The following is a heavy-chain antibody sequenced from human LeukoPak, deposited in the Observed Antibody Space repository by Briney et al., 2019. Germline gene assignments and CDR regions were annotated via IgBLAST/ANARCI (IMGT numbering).Heavy chain of an antibody. CDR1: GFTFSSYS. J-gene: IGHJ4*02. CDR3: ARVSSSSFLGY. Sequence: GGSLRLSCAASGFTFSSYSMNWVRQAPGKGLEWVSSITSGSSYMYYADSVKGRFTISRDNAKNSLYLQMNSLRAEDTAVYYCARVSSSSFLGYWGQGTLVTVSS. V-gene: IGHV3-21*01. D-gene: IGHD6-6*01. CDR2: ITSGSSYM.